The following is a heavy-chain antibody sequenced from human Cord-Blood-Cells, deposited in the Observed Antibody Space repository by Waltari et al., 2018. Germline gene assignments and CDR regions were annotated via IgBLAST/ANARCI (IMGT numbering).Heavy chain of an antibody. CDR2: IYYSGST. J-gene: IGHJ3*02. D-gene: IGHD1-7*01. CDR3: ARDGPRTGTFGAFDI. Sequence: QVQLQESGPGLVKPSQTLSLTCTVSGGSISSGGYYWSWIRQHPGKGLEWIGYIYYSGSTYYNPSLKSRVTISVDTSKNQFSLKLSSVTAADTAVYYCARDGPRTGTFGAFDIWGQGTMVTVSS. CDR1: GGSISSGGYY. V-gene: IGHV4-31*03.